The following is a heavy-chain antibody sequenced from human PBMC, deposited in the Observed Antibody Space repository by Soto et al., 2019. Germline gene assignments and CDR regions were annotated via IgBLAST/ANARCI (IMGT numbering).Heavy chain of an antibody. V-gene: IGHV4-39*07. J-gene: IGHJ5*02. CDR1: GGSISSSSYY. D-gene: IGHD2-15*01. CDR3: ARVVVAAQGGWFDP. CDR2: IYYSGST. Sequence: SETLSLTCTVSGGSISSSSYYWGWIRQPPGKGLEWIGSIYYSGSTYYNPSLKSRVTISVDTSKNQLSLKLTSVTAADTAVYYCARVVVAAQGGWFDPWGQGTLVTVSS.